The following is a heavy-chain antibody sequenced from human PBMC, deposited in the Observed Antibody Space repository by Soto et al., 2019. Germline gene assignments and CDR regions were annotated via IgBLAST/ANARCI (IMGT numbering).Heavy chain of an antibody. V-gene: IGHV4-39*01. CDR3: ARHSSLGSGYSP. CDR2: IYYSGRT. CDR1: GGSISSSTYY. J-gene: IGHJ3*01. D-gene: IGHD3-22*01. Sequence: QLQLQESGPGLVKPSETLSLTCTVSGGSISSSTYYWGWIRQPPDKGLEWVGGIYYSGRTYYNPSLESRVTISVDTSKNQFSLKMSFVTAADTAVYYCARHSSLGSGYSPWGQGTMVTVSP.